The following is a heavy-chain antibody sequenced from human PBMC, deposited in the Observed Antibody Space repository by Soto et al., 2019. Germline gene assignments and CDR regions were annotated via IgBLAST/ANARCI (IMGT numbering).Heavy chain of an antibody. Sequence: VQLVQSGAEVKKPGSSVKVSCKASGGTFSSYAISWVRQAPGQGLEWMGGIIPIFGTANYAQRFQGRVTITADESTSTAYMELSRLRSEDTAVYYCARVLKGYYDSSGYAFDIWGQGTMVTVSS. CDR3: ARVLKGYYDSSGYAFDI. CDR1: GGTFSSYA. D-gene: IGHD3-22*01. V-gene: IGHV1-69*01. J-gene: IGHJ3*02. CDR2: IIPIFGTA.